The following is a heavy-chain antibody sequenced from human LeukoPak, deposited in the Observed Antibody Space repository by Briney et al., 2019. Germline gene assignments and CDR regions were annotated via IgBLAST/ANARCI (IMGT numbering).Heavy chain of an antibody. CDR1: GFTLSSYW. CDR3: ARKLTMDV. D-gene: IGHD1-1*01. J-gene: IGHJ6*02. V-gene: IGHV3-7*03. Sequence: GGSLRLSCAASGFTLSSYWMSWVRQAPGKGLEWVANIKQDGSEKYYVDSVKGRFTISRDNAKNSLYLQMNSLSAEDTAVYYCARKLTMDVWGQGTTVTVSS. CDR2: IKQDGSEK.